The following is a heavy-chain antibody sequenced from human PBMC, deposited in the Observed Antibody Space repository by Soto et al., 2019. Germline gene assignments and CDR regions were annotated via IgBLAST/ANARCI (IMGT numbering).Heavy chain of an antibody. Sequence: EVQLVESGGGLVKTGGSLRLSCAASGFTISTCSMNWVRQAPGNGLEWVSSISSSSSNIYYADSVKGRFTISRDNAKNSLYLQMNSLRADDTAVYYCARDNGYDAATLDYWGQGTLVTVSS. J-gene: IGHJ4*02. CDR2: ISSSSSNI. CDR3: ARDNGYDAATLDY. D-gene: IGHD5-12*01. V-gene: IGHV3-21*02. CDR1: GFTISTCS.